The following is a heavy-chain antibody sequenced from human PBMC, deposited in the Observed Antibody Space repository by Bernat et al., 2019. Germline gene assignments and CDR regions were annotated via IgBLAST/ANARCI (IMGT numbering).Heavy chain of an antibody. CDR2: ISGSGGST. J-gene: IGHJ4*02. V-gene: IGHV3-23*01. Sequence: EVQLLESGGGLVQPGGSLRLSCAASGFTFSSYAMSWVRQAPGKGLEWVSAISGSGGSTYYADSVKGRFTISRDNSKNTLYLQMNSLRAEDTAVDYCAEALGGQNRYFDYWGQGTLVTVSS. CDR1: GFTFSSYA. D-gene: IGHD3-16*01. CDR3: AEALGGQNRYFDY.